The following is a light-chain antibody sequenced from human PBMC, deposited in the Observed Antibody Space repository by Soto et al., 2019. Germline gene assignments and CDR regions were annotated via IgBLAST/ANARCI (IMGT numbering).Light chain of an antibody. Sequence: VLTQPASVSGSPGQSITISCTGTSSDVGGYNYVSWYQQHPGKAPKLMIYDVSNRPSGVSNRFSGSKSGNTASLTISGLQAEDEADYYCSSYTSSSTPFVFGTGTKLTVL. CDR2: DVS. J-gene: IGLJ1*01. CDR1: SSDVGGYNY. CDR3: SSYTSSSTPFV. V-gene: IGLV2-14*01.